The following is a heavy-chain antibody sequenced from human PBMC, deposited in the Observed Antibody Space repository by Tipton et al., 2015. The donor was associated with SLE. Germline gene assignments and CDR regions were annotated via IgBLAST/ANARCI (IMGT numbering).Heavy chain of an antibody. CDR2: VSPSGRT. Sequence: TLSLTCSVSGGSISRYYWTWIRQPPGKPLEWIGYVSPSGRTNYNSSLESRVSISLDTSNNQFSLNLKSVDGADTAMYYCARQRLHFDYWGQGTLVSVSS. V-gene: IGHV4-4*08. CDR3: ARQRLHFDY. J-gene: IGHJ4*02. CDR1: GGSISRYY. D-gene: IGHD6-25*01.